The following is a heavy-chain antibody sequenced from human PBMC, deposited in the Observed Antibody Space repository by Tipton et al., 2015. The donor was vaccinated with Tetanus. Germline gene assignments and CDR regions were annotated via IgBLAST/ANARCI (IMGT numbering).Heavy chain of an antibody. CDR1: GGSISSGGYY. CDR2: IYYSGST. V-gene: IGHV4-31*03. Sequence: TLSLTCTVSGGSISSGGYYWSWIRQHPGKGLEWIGYIYYSGSTYYNPSLKSRVTISVDTSKNQFSLKLSSVTAADTAVYYCARGSSGKFEWLVPSAHMYYFDYWGQGTLVTVSP. J-gene: IGHJ4*02. CDR3: ARGSSGKFEWLVPSAHMYYFDY. D-gene: IGHD6-19*01.